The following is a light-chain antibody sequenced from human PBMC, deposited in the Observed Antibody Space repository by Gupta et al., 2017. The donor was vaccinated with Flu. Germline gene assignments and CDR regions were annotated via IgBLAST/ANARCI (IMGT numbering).Light chain of an antibody. V-gene: IGKV3-20*01. CDR1: QSVRSSY. Sequence: EIVLTQSPATLSLSPGERATLSCRASQSVRSSYLAWYQQRPGQAPRLLIYGSSTRATGIPDRFSGSGSGTDFTLTISRLEPEDFAAYFCQQYGSSPYTFGRGTNLEIK. CDR2: GSS. CDR3: QQYGSSPYT. J-gene: IGKJ2*01.